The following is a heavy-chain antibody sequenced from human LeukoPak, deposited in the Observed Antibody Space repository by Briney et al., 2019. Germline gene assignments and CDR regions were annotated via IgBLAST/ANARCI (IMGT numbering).Heavy chain of an antibody. J-gene: IGHJ4*02. D-gene: IGHD1-1*01. Sequence: PSETLSLTCTVSGGSISSRTSYWGWIRQPPGKGLVWIGSIYYTGISYYNPSLKSRVTISLYVSMDQFSLKLSSVTAADTAVYYCASLEGPVDYWGQGTLVTVSS. CDR2: IYYTGIS. V-gene: IGHV4-39*01. CDR3: ASLEGPVDY. CDR1: GGSISSRTSY.